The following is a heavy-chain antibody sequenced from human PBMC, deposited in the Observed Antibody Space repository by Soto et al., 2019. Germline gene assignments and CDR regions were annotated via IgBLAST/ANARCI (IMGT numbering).Heavy chain of an antibody. CDR3: ARGWYYYDSSGYYPLDAFDI. Sequence: QVQLVQSGAEVKKPGASVKVSCKASRYTFTSYYMHWVRQAPRQGLEWMGIINPSGGSTSYAQKFQGRVTITRDTSTSTVYMELSSLRSEDTAVYYCARGWYYYDSSGYYPLDAFDIWGQGTMVTVSS. V-gene: IGHV1-46*01. D-gene: IGHD3-22*01. CDR1: RYTFTSYY. J-gene: IGHJ3*02. CDR2: INPSGGST.